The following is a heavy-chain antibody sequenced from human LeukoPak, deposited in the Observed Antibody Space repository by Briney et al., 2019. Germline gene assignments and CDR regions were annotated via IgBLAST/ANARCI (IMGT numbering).Heavy chain of an antibody. Sequence: PGGSLRLSCAASGFIFDDYSMHWVRQAPEKGLEWVSGISWNSDSKDYADSVKGRFTISRDNAKNSLFLQVNSLRTEDTALYYCARNWGQFDYWGQGTLVTVSS. CDR1: GFIFDDYS. V-gene: IGHV3-9*01. J-gene: IGHJ4*02. D-gene: IGHD7-27*01. CDR2: ISWNSDSK. CDR3: ARNWGQFDY.